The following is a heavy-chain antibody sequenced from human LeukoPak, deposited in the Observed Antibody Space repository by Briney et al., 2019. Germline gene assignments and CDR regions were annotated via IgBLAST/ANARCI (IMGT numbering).Heavy chain of an antibody. D-gene: IGHD3-9*01. J-gene: IGHJ4*02. CDR1: GGSFSGYY. CDR2: INHSGST. V-gene: IGHV4-34*01. Sequence: ASETLSLTCAVYGGSFSGYYWSWIRQPPGKGLEWIGEINHSGSTNYNPSLKSRVTISVDTSKNQFSLKLSSVTAADTAVYYCARRAGYLSARLDYWGQGTLVTVSS. CDR3: ARRAGYLSARLDY.